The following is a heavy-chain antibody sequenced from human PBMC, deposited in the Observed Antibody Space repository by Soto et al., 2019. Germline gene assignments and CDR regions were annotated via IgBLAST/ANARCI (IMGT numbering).Heavy chain of an antibody. CDR1: GFTFSSYG. Sequence: QVQLVESGGGVVQPGRSLRLSCAASGFTFSSYGMHWVRQAPGKGLEWVAVISYDGSNKYYADSVKGRFTISRDNSKNTLYLQMNSPRAEDTAVYYCAKDRGTTYYYYGMDVWGQGTTVTVSS. CDR2: ISYDGSNK. CDR3: AKDRGTTYYYYGMDV. J-gene: IGHJ6*02. V-gene: IGHV3-30*18. D-gene: IGHD1-26*01.